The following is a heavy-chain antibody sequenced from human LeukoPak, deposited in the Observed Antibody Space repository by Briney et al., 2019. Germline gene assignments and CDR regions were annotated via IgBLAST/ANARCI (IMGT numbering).Heavy chain of an antibody. CDR2: ISGRGGTT. CDR3: AKEEKHFYDSSGYYPTDY. CDR1: GLTFNNYA. J-gene: IGHJ4*02. Sequence: GGSLRLSCAAAGLTFNNYAMTWVRQAPGKGLEGVASISGRGGTTDYVDSVKGRFTISRDNSQNTLYLQMNSLRAEDTAVYYCAKEEKHFYDSSGYYPTDYWGQGTLVTVSS. D-gene: IGHD3-22*01. V-gene: IGHV3-23*01.